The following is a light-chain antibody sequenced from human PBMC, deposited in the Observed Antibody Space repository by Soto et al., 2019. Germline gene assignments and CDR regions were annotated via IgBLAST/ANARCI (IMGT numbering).Light chain of an antibody. CDR1: QSISSN. V-gene: IGKV3-15*01. J-gene: IGKJ1*01. CDR3: HQYDKWPRT. CDR2: GAS. Sequence: EIVMTQSPATLSVSPGERATLSCRASQSISSNLAWYQQKPGQAPSLLLYGASTRATGIPARFSGSGSGTDFTLTISSLQSEDFAVYYCHQYDKWPRTFGQGTKVEIK.